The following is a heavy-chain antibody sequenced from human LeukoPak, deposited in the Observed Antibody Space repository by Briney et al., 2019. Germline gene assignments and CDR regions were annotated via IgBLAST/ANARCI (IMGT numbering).Heavy chain of an antibody. CDR3: TRGTTIVARIWYFDL. J-gene: IGHJ2*01. CDR1: GFTFSSYG. Sequence: GGSLRLSCAASGFTFSSYGMHWVRQAPGKGLEWVAFIRYDGSNKYYADSVKGRFTISRDNSKNTLYPQMNSLRAEDTAVYYCTRGTTIVARIWYFDLWGRGTLVTVSS. CDR2: IRYDGSNK. D-gene: IGHD5-12*01. V-gene: IGHV3-30*02.